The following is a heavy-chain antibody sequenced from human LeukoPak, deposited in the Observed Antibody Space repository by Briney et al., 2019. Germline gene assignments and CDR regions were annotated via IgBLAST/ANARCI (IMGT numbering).Heavy chain of an antibody. CDR1: GFTFSNYW. CDR3: ARGKAFDI. V-gene: IGHV3-7*01. CDR2: IKQDESEK. Sequence: GGSLRLSCVASGFTFSNYWMSWVRQVPGKGLEWVANIKQDESEKYYVDSVKGRFTISRDNAKNSLHLQLNSLRAEDTAVYYCARGKAFDIWGQGTMVTVSS. J-gene: IGHJ3*02.